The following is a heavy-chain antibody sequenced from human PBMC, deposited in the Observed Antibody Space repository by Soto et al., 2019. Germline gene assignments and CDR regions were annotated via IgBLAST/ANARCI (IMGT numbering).Heavy chain of an antibody. J-gene: IGHJ3*02. CDR1: GFSFSDYY. D-gene: IGHD3-22*01. V-gene: IGHV3-72*01. CDR3: VSVRDYYDSRGYATDAFDI. Sequence: EVQLVESGGGLVQPGGSLRLSCVVSGFSFSDYYMDWVRQAPEKRLEWVGRTRNKAKSYSTAYAASVKGRFTISRDDSRNSVYLQMDSLITEDTAVYNCVSVRDYYDSRGYATDAFDIWGQGSMVTVSS. CDR2: TRNKAKSYST.